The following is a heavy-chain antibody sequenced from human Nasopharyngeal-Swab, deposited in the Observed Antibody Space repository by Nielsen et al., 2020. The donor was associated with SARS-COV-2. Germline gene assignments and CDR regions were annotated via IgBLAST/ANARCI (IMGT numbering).Heavy chain of an antibody. Sequence: GGSLRLYCAASGFTFDDYAMHWVRQAPGKGLEWVSGISWNSGSIGYADSVKGRFTISRDNAKNSLYLQMNSLRAEDTALYYCAKALMGWELGTAFDIWGQGTMVTFSS. CDR3: AKALMGWELGTAFDI. CDR2: ISWNSGSI. D-gene: IGHD1-26*01. J-gene: IGHJ3*02. CDR1: GFTFDDYA. V-gene: IGHV3-9*01.